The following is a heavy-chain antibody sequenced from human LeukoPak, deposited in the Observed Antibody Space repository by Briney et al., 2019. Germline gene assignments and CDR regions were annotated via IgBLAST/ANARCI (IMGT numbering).Heavy chain of an antibody. V-gene: IGHV4-30-4*01. Sequence: PSETLSLACTVSAVSISGGDYYWSCIRQPPGKGLECLGYIYFSGSTHYNPSLKSRLTMSVDTSKNQFSLKLTSVTAADTAVYYCARGLKYYYASGSYYFDYWGQGTLVTVSS. CDR2: IYFSGST. CDR1: AVSISGGDYY. CDR3: ARGLKYYYASGSYYFDY. J-gene: IGHJ4*02. D-gene: IGHD3-10*01.